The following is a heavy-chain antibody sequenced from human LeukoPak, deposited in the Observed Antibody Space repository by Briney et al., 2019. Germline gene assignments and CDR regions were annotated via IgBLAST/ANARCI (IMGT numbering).Heavy chain of an antibody. D-gene: IGHD3-10*01. V-gene: IGHV4-59*01. Sequence: DPSETLSLTCTVSGGSISSYYWSRIRQPPGKGLEWIGYIYYSGSTNYNPSLKSRVTISVDTSKNQFSLKLSSVTAADTAVYYCAGGGFGRSIDYWGQGTLVTVSS. J-gene: IGHJ4*02. CDR3: AGGGFGRSIDY. CDR2: IYYSGST. CDR1: GGSISSYY.